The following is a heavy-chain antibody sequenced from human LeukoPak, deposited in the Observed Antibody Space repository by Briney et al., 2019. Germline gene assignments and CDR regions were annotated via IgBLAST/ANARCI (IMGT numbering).Heavy chain of an antibody. V-gene: IGHV1-24*01. CDR1: GYTLTELS. J-gene: IGHJ5*02. D-gene: IGHD7-27*01. CDR2: FDPEDGET. Sequence: GASVKVSCKVSGYTLTELSMHWVRQAPGKGLEWMGGFDPEDGETIYAQKFQGRVTMTEDTSTDTAYMELSSLRSEDTAVYYCATDLRLGILHWFDPWGQGTLVTVSS. CDR3: ATDLRLGILHWFDP.